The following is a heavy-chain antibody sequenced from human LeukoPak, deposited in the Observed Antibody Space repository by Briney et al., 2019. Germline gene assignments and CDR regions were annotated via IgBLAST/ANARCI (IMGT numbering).Heavy chain of an antibody. CDR3: ARGELRSLDY. J-gene: IGHJ4*02. CDR1: GASVSSIGYS. CDR2: IYQSGSA. Sequence: SETLSLTCGVSGASVSSIGYSWSWIRQPPGRGLEWIGYIYQSGSASYNPSLQSRVTISIDKSKNQFSLNLNSVTAADTAVCYCARGELRSLDYWGQGTLVTVSS. D-gene: IGHD1-26*01. V-gene: IGHV4-30-2*01.